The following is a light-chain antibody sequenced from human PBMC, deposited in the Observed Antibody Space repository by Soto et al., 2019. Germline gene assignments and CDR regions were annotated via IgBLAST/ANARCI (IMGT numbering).Light chain of an antibody. V-gene: IGKV3-11*01. CDR1: LSVSVY. J-gene: IGKJ5*01. CDR3: HQRQYWPPIT. Sequence: VVLTQSPATLSLSPGERATLSCRTSLSVSVYLDWYQQKPGQAPRLLISDASNRATGIPARFSGSGSGTDFTLTISSLEPEDFAVYYCHQRQYWPPITFGQGTRXEIK. CDR2: DAS.